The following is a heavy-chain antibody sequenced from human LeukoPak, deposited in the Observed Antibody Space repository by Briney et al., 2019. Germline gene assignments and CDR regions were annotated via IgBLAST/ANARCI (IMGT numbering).Heavy chain of an antibody. J-gene: IGHJ4*02. CDR3: ARQRAVAGKAGFDY. CDR1: GGSISSYY. V-gene: IGHV4-4*07. CDR2: IYTTGST. Sequence: KPSETLSLTCTVSGGSISSYYWTWIRQPAGKGLEWIGRIYTTGSTNYNPSLNSRVTMSVDTSKDQFSRKLSSVTAADTAVYFCARQRAVAGKAGFDYWGEGTLVTVSS. D-gene: IGHD6-19*01.